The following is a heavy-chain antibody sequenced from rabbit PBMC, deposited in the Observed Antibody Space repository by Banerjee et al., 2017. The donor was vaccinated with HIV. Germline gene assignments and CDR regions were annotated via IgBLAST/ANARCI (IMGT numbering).Heavy chain of an antibody. Sequence: QSLEESGGDLVKPGASLTLTCKASGFDFSTYYMSWVRQAPGKGLEWVACIDAGSGNTYYATWAKGRFTISKTSSTTVTLQMTSLTAADTATYFCARDINYSFNLWGPGTLVTVS. CDR1: GFDFSTYY. D-gene: IGHD1-1*01. V-gene: IGHV1S40*01. CDR3: ARDINYSFNL. CDR2: IDAGSGNT. J-gene: IGHJ4*01.